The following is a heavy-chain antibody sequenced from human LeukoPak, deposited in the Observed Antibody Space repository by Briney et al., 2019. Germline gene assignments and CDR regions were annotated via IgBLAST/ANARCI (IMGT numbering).Heavy chain of an antibody. CDR1: GFTFSSYS. CDR2: ISSSSSYI. Sequence: GGSLRLSCAASGFTFSSYSMNWVRQAPGKGLEWVSSISSSSSYIYYADSVKGRFTISRDNAKNSLYLQMNSLRAEDTAVYYCARPLDGGNLGNFDYWGQGTLVTVSS. CDR3: ARPLDGGNLGNFDY. J-gene: IGHJ4*02. D-gene: IGHD4-23*01. V-gene: IGHV3-21*01.